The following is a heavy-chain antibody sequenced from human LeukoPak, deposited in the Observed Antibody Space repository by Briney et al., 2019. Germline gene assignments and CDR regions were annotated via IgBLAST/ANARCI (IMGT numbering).Heavy chain of an antibody. V-gene: IGHV4-39*01. J-gene: IGHJ3*02. D-gene: IGHD3-16*02. CDR3: ARPSTDYVWGSYRTGAFDI. CDR2: IYYSGST. CDR1: GGSISSSSYY. Sequence: KPSETLSLTRTVSGGSISSSSYYWGWIRQPPGKGLEWIGSIYYSGSTYYNPSLKSRVTISVDTSKSQFSLKLSSVTAADTAVYYCARPSTDYVWGSYRTGAFDIWGQGTMVTVSS.